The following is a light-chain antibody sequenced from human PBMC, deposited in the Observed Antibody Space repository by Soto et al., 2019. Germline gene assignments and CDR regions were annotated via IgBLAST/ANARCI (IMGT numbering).Light chain of an antibody. J-gene: IGKJ4*01. CDR3: QQYNNWPPPLT. V-gene: IGKV3-15*01. Sequence: EIVMTQSPATLSVSPGERATLSCRASQSVSSNLAWYQQKPGQAPRLLIYGASTRATGIPARFSGSGSGTACTLTISSLQSEDFAVYYCQQYNNWPPPLTFGRGTKVEIK. CDR2: GAS. CDR1: QSVSSN.